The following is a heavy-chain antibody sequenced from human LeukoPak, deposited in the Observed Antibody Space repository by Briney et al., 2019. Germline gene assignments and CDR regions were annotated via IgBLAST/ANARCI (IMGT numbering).Heavy chain of an antibody. CDR2: INHSGST. V-gene: IGHV4-34*01. D-gene: IGHD1-26*01. CDR1: GGSFSGYY. Sequence: PSETLSLTCAVYGGSFSGYYWSWIRLPPGKGLEWIGEINHSGSTNYNPSLKSRVTISVDTSKNQFSLKLSSVTAADTAVYYCARARSGKWGFDYWGQGTLVTVSS. CDR3: ARARSGKWGFDY. J-gene: IGHJ4*02.